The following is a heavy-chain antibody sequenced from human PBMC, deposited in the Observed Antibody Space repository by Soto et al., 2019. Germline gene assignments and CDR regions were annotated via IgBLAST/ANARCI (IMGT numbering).Heavy chain of an antibody. CDR2: TYYSGST. CDR3: VRGRGFPYYYGMDV. Sequence: SETLSLTCTVSGGSISSSSYYWGWIRQPPGKGLEWIGSTYYSGSTYYNPSLKSRVTISVDTSKNQFSLKLSSVTAADTAVYYCVRGRGFPYYYGMDVWGQGTTVTVSS. J-gene: IGHJ6*02. V-gene: IGHV4-39*01. CDR1: GGSISSSSYY. D-gene: IGHD5-12*01.